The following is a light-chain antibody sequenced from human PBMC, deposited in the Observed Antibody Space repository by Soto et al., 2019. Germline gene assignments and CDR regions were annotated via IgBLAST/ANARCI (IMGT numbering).Light chain of an antibody. V-gene: IGLV2-14*01. CDR2: EVS. CDR1: SGDVGGYNF. J-gene: IGLJ1*01. CDR3: SSFASSSTPRV. Sequence: QSALTQPASVSGSPGQSITISCTGTSGDVGGYNFVSWYQQHPGKAPKLIIYEVSNRPSGVSNRFSGSMSGNTASLTISGVQAEDEADYYCSSFASSSTPRVFGTGTKVTVL.